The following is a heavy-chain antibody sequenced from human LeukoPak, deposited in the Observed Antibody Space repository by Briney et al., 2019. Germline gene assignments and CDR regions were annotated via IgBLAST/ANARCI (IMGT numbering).Heavy chain of an antibody. J-gene: IGHJ5*02. CDR1: GGSISSYY. CDR2: ISYSGST. D-gene: IGHD1-1*01. V-gene: IGHV4-59*01. CDR3: AREGTAGTNLNWFDP. Sequence: SETLSLTCTVSGGSISSYYWSWIRQPPGKGLEWIGYISYSGSTNFNPSLKSRVIISVDTSKNQFSLKLSSVTAADTAVYYCAREGTAGTNLNWFDPWGQGTLVTVSS.